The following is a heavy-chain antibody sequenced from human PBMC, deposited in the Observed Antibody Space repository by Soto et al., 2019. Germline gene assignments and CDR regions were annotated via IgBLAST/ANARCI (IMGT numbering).Heavy chain of an antibody. D-gene: IGHD5-12*01. Sequence: GGSLRLSCAASGFTFSSYAMTWVRQAPGKGLEWVSAISGSGGTTYYADSVKGRFTISGDNSENTLYLQMNSLRAEDTAVYYCASRVSSFIVARVGFDYLGQGTLLTVSS. J-gene: IGHJ4*02. CDR2: ISGSGGTT. CDR3: ASRVSSFIVARVGFDY. CDR1: GFTFSSYA. V-gene: IGHV3-23*01.